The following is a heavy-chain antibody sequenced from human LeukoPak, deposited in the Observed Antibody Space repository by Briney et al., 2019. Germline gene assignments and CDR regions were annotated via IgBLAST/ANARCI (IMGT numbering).Heavy chain of an antibody. CDR1: GFTFSSYS. CDR2: ISPSSSDL. D-gene: IGHD2-2*01. Sequence: GGSLRLSCAASGFTFSSYSMNWVRQAPGKGLQWVSYISPSSSDLHYADSVRGRFTISRDNAKNSLYLQMNSLRAEDTAVYYCARDKCSSSSCYFYDWGQGTLVTVSS. J-gene: IGHJ4*02. V-gene: IGHV3-21*05. CDR3: ARDKCSSSSCYFYD.